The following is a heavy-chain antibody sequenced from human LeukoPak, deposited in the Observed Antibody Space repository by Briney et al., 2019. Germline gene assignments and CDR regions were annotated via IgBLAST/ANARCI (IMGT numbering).Heavy chain of an antibody. CDR3: ARATYYYAHSGLPTPGLSDY. D-gene: IGHD3-22*01. CDR2: IFYSGST. V-gene: IGHV4-31*03. CDR1: GASISSGGYY. Sequence: KASETLSLACTVSGASISSGGYYWSWIRQHPGKGLEWIGYIFYSGSTYYNPSLKSRVTISVDTSKNQFSLKLSSVTAADTAVYYCARATYYYAHSGLPTPGLSDYWGQGTLVTVSS. J-gene: IGHJ4*02.